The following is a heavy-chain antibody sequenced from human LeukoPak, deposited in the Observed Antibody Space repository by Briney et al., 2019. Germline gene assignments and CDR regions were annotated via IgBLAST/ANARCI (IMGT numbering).Heavy chain of an antibody. V-gene: IGHV4-31*03. D-gene: IGHD6-13*01. Sequence: SQTLSLTCTVSGGSISSGSYYWSWIRQHPGKGLEWIGYIYYSGSTYYNPFLKSRVTISVDTSKNQFSLKLSSVTAADTAVYYCAKTQRGNYFDYWGQGTLVTVSS. CDR3: AKTQRGNYFDY. CDR1: GGSISSGSYY. J-gene: IGHJ4*02. CDR2: IYYSGST.